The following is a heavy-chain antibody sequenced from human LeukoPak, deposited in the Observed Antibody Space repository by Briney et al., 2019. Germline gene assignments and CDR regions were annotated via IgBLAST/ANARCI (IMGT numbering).Heavy chain of an antibody. Sequence: SETLSLTCTVSGGSISSYYWSWIRQPPGKGLEWIGYIYYSGSTNYNPSLKSRVTISVDTSKNQFSLKLSSVTAADTAVYYCARGSGSYYHPIDYWGQGTLVTVSS. CDR3: ARGSGSYYHPIDY. D-gene: IGHD1-26*01. CDR1: GGSISSYY. V-gene: IGHV4-59*01. J-gene: IGHJ4*02. CDR2: IYYSGST.